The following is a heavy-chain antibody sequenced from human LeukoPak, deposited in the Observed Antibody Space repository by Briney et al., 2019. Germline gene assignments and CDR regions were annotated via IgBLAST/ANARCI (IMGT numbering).Heavy chain of an antibody. CDR1: GGSISSSSYS. Sequence: SETLSLTCTVSGGSISSSSYSWGWICQPPGKGLEWIGSIYYSGSTYYNPSLKSRVTISVDTSKNQFSLKLSSVTAADTAVYYRARDVDYGVPGDYWGQGTLVTVSS. CDR2: IYYSGST. CDR3: ARDVDYGVPGDY. V-gene: IGHV4-39*07. J-gene: IGHJ4*02. D-gene: IGHD4-17*01.